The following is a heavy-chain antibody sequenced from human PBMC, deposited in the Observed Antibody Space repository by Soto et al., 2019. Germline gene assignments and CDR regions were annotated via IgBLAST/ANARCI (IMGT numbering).Heavy chain of an antibody. V-gene: IGHV4-59*01. CDR1: GGSLIDDY. J-gene: IGHJ3*02. Sequence: QVQLQESGPGLVKPLETVSLTCTVSGGSLIDDYWNWIRQPPGKGLAWIGYVYYSGSTNDNPSLKSRVTISVDRYKTQSSLKLSSVTAADTAVYYCARGNDWKSSTFDIWGQGTMVSVSS. CDR3: ARGNDWKSSTFDI. D-gene: IGHD2-21*01. CDR2: VYYSGST.